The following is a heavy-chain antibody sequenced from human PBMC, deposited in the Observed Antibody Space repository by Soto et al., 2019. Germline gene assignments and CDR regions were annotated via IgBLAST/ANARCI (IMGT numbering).Heavy chain of an antibody. J-gene: IGHJ4*02. V-gene: IGHV4-39*01. CDR1: GDSISSSDYY. D-gene: IGHD5-18*01. CDR3: VSGYPGVGFDY. CDR2: IYYRGSA. Sequence: QLQLQESGPGLVKPSETLSLTCTVSGDSISSSDYYWGWIRQPPGKGLEWIGNIYYRGSASYHPSLTGRVPIHGGTPKNQVSLKRNSVTAADTAVYICVSGYPGVGFDYWGQGTLVTVSS.